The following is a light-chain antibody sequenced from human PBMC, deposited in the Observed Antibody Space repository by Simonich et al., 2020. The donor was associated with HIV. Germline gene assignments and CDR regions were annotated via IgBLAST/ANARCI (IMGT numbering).Light chain of an antibody. CDR3: MQGTPLT. CDR2: KVS. Sequence: DVVMTQSPLSLPVTLGQPASISCKSSQSLVYRDGNTYLNWFPQRPGQSPRRLIYKVSNWDSGVPDRFSGSGSGTDFTLKISRVEAEDVGVYYCMQGTPLTFGGGTKVEIK. J-gene: IGKJ4*01. CDR1: QSLVYRDGNTY. V-gene: IGKV2D-30*01.